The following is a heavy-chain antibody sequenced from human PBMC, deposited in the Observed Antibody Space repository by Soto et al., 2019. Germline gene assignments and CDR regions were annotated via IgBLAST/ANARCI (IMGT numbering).Heavy chain of an antibody. J-gene: IGHJ6*02. V-gene: IGHV4-31*03. CDR3: ARGRSELERRYNYYYGMDV. CDR1: GGSISSGGYY. CDR2: IYYSGST. Sequence: SETLSLTCTVSGGSISSGGYYWSWVRQHPGKGLEWIGYIYYSGSTYYNPSLKSRVTISVDTSKNQFSLKLSSVTAADTAVYYCARGRSELERRYNYYYGMDVWGQGTTVTVSS. D-gene: IGHD1-1*01.